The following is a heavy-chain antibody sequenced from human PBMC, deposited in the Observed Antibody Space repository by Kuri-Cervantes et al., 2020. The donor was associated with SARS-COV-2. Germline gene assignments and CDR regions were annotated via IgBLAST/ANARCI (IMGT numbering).Heavy chain of an antibody. J-gene: IGHJ6*02. V-gene: IGHV3-30*18. CDR3: AKDRIGVFGVEYYYGMDV. Sequence: GESLKISCAASGFTCSSYGMHWVRQAPGKGLEWVAVISYDGSNKYYADSVKGRFTISRDNSKNTLYLQMNSLRAEDTAVYYCAKDRIGVFGVEYYYGMDVWGQGTTVTVSS. D-gene: IGHD3-3*01. CDR1: GFTCSSYG. CDR2: ISYDGSNK.